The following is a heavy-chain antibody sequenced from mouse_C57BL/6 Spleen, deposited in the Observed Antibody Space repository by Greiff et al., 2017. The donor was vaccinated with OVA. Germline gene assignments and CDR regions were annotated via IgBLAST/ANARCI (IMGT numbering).Heavy chain of an antibody. J-gene: IGHJ4*01. Sequence: VQLQQPGAELVRPGSSVKLSCKASGYTFTSYWMHWVKQRPIQGLEWIGNIDPSDSETHYNQKFKDKATLTVDKSSSTAYMQLSSLTSEDSAVYYCARLTAQRAMDYWGQGTSVTVSS. CDR2: IDPSDSET. V-gene: IGHV1-52*01. D-gene: IGHD3-2*02. CDR3: ARLTAQRAMDY. CDR1: GYTFTSYW.